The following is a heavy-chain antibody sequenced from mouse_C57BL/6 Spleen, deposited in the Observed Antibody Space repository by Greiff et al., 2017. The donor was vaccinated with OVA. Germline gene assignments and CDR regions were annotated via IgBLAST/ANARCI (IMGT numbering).Heavy chain of an antibody. CDR2: IHPNSGST. J-gene: IGHJ2*01. CDR3: ARGDGLRDFDY. CDR1: GYTFTSYW. Sequence: QVQLQQPGAELVKPGASVKLSCKASGYTFTSYWMHWVKQRPGQGLEWIGMIHPNSGSTNYNEKFKSKATLTVDKSSSTAYMQLSSLSSEDSAVYYCARGDGLRDFDYWGQGTTLTVSS. V-gene: IGHV1-64*01. D-gene: IGHD2-3*01.